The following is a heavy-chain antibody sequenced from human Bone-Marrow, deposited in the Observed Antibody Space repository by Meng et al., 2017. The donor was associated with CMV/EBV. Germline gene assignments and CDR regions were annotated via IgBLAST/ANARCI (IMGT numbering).Heavy chain of an antibody. J-gene: IGHJ4*02. CDR1: GFSLSTSLVG. D-gene: IGHD4-17*01. CDR2: IYWDDDK. V-gene: IGHV2-5*02. Sequence: LTCTFSGFSLSTSLVGVGWIRQPPGKALEWLAVIYWDDDKRYRPSLKSRLTITKDTSKNQVVLTMTNMDPVDTATYYCTHVRTTVTTYWGPGTLVTVSS. CDR3: THVRTTVTTY.